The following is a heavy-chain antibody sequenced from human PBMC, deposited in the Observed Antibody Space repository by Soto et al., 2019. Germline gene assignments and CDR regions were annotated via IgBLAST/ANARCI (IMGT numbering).Heavy chain of an antibody. CDR3: PKDVRGRHDYRNYWGSSWFDP. Sequence: GGSLRLSCAASGFTFSSYGMPWVRQAPGKGLEWVAVISYDGSNKYYADSVKGRFTISRDNSKNTLYLQMNSLRAEDTAVYYCPKDVRGRHDYRNYWGSSWFDPWGQGTLVTVSS. CDR2: ISYDGSNK. V-gene: IGHV3-30*18. J-gene: IGHJ5*02. CDR1: GFTFSSYG. D-gene: IGHD4-4*01.